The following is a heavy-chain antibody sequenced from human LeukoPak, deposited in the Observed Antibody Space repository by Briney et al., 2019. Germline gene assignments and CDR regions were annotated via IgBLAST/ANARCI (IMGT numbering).Heavy chain of an antibody. D-gene: IGHD5-18*01. Sequence: PSQTLSLTCTVSGGSISSGDRYWSWIRQSPGKGLEWIGYIYSTGNTYYNPSLKSRVIISVDTSKNQFSLELNSVTAADTAVYYCARDSYSYGYGGFDYWGQGILSPSPQ. CDR2: IYSTGNT. V-gene: IGHV4-30-4*01. CDR1: GGSISSGDRY. J-gene: IGHJ4*02. CDR3: ARDSYSYGYGGFDY.